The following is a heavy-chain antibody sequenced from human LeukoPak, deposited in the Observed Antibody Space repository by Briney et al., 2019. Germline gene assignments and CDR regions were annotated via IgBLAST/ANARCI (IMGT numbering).Heavy chain of an antibody. CDR1: GGTFSSYA. D-gene: IGHD6-19*01. V-gene: IGHV1-18*01. Sequence: ASVKVSCKASGGTFSSYAISWVRQAPGQGLEWMGWISAYNGNTNYAQKLQGRVTMTTDTSTSTAYMELRSLRSDDTAVYYCARVYSSGWYGSHYFDYWGQGTLVTVSS. J-gene: IGHJ4*02. CDR3: ARVYSSGWYGSHYFDY. CDR2: ISAYNGNT.